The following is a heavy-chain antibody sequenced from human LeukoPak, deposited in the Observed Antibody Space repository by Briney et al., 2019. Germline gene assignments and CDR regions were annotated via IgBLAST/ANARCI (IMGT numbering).Heavy chain of an antibody. D-gene: IGHD6-19*01. CDR1: GFTFSIYA. J-gene: IGHJ4*02. CDR2: ISYNGTNE. Sequence: QPGRSLRLSCAASGFTFSIYAIHWVRQAPGKGLEWVAGISYNGTNEYYPDSLKGRFTISRDNSKNTLYLQINSLRAEDTALYYCARDRGGSGWYYFDYWGQGTLVTVSS. V-gene: IGHV3-30-3*01. CDR3: ARDRGGSGWYYFDY.